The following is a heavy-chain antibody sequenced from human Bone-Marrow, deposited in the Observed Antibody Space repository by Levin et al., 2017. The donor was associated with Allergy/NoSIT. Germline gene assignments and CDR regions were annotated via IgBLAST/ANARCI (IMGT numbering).Heavy chain of an antibody. Sequence: GGSLRLSCAASGFTFSSYGMHWVRQAPGKGLEWVAVISYDGSNKYYADSVKGRFTISRDNSKNTLYLQMNSLRAEDTAVYYCAKGFTSRTAAYYGMDVWGQGTTFTVSS. J-gene: IGHJ6*02. D-gene: IGHD2-21*02. CDR1: GFTFSSYG. CDR3: AKGFTSRTAAYYGMDV. CDR2: ISYDGSNK. V-gene: IGHV3-30*18.